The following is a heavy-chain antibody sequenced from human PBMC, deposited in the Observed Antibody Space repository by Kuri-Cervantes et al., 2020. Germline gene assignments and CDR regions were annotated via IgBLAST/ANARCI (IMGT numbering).Heavy chain of an antibody. Sequence: GGSLRLSCAASGFTFSSYWMSWVRQAPGKGLEWVANIKQDGSEKYYVDSVKGRFTISRDNAKNSLYLQMTSLRAEDTAVYYCATAQNLEWLTLDYWGQGTLVTVSS. CDR2: IKQDGSEK. D-gene: IGHD3-3*01. CDR1: GFTFSSYW. V-gene: IGHV3-7*01. J-gene: IGHJ4*02. CDR3: ATAQNLEWLTLDY.